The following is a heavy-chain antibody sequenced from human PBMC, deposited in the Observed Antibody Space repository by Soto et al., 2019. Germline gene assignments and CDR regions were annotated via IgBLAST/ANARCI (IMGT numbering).Heavy chain of an antibody. CDR3: ARHFPPITGTTSQYYYYYMDV. Sequence: PGESLKLSCKGSGYSFTSYWIGWVRQMPGKGLEWMGIIYPGDSDTRYSPSFQGQVTISADKSISTAYLQWSSLKASDTAMYYCARHFPPITGTTSQYYYYYMDVWGKVTTVTVSS. D-gene: IGHD1-7*01. CDR2: IYPGDSDT. CDR1: GYSFTSYW. V-gene: IGHV5-51*01. J-gene: IGHJ6*03.